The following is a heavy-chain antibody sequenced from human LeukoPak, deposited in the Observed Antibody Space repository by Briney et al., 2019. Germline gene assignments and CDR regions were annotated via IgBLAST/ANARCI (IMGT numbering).Heavy chain of an antibody. Sequence: GGSLRLSCAASGFTFSSYAMHWVRQAPGKGLEWVAVTSYDGSNKYYADSVKGRFTISRDNSKNTLYLQMNSLRAEDTAVYYCARDRGFWERNSRSVDYYDSSGFTYYFDYWGQGTLVTVSS. V-gene: IGHV3-30-3*01. CDR1: GFTFSSYA. CDR2: TSYDGSNK. J-gene: IGHJ4*02. D-gene: IGHD3-22*01. CDR3: ARDRGFWERNSRSVDYYDSSGFTYYFDY.